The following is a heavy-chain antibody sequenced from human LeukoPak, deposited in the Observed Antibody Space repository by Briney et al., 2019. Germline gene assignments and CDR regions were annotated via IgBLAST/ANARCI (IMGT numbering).Heavy chain of an antibody. V-gene: IGHV3-7*03. CDR3: ARGGEDSSGWYADY. J-gene: IGHJ4*02. Sequence: GGSLRLSCAASGFTFSSYWMSWVRQAPGKGLEWVANIKQDGSEKYYVDSVKGRFTISRHNSKNALYLQMNSLRAEDTAVYYCARGGEDSSGWYADYWGQGTLVTVSS. CDR2: IKQDGSEK. CDR1: GFTFSSYW. D-gene: IGHD6-19*01.